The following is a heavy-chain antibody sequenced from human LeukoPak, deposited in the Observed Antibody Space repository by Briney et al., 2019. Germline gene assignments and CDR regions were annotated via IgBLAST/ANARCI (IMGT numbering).Heavy chain of an antibody. V-gene: IGHV4-4*07. D-gene: IGHD3-16*01. Sequence: SETLSLTCTVSDASISSYSWSWIRQPAGKGLEWIGHIYTTGSTNYNPSLKSRVTMSVDTSKNQFSLRLSSVTAADTAVYYCASDPGGGTYFDYWGQGTLVTVSS. CDR1: DASISSYS. J-gene: IGHJ4*02. CDR3: ASDPGGGTYFDY. CDR2: IYTTGST.